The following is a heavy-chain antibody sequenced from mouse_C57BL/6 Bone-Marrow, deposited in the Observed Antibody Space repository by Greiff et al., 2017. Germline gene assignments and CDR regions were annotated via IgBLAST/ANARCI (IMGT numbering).Heavy chain of an antibody. D-gene: IGHD2-1*01. J-gene: IGHJ3*01. V-gene: IGHV1-74*01. Sequence: QVQLQQPGAELVRPGASVKVSCKASGYTFTSYWMHWVKQRPGQGLEWIGRIHPSDSDTNYNQKFKGKATLTVDKSSSTAYMQLSRLTSEDSAVYYCAIDDNYALAYWGQGTLVTVSA. CDR2: IHPSDSDT. CDR3: AIDDNYALAY. CDR1: GYTFTSYW.